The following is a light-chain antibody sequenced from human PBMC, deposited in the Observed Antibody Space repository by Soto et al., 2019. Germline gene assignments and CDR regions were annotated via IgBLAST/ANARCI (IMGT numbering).Light chain of an antibody. Sequence: IVLTQSPATLSLSPGERATLSCRVSQSVRSYLLWYPQKPGQAPRVLIYDASNRDSGTPARFSGSGAETEFTRTISSLEPEDVEVYYCQHRMNWTLTFGQGTRLEIK. V-gene: IGKV3-11*01. CDR1: QSVRSY. CDR2: DAS. J-gene: IGKJ5*01. CDR3: QHRMNWTLT.